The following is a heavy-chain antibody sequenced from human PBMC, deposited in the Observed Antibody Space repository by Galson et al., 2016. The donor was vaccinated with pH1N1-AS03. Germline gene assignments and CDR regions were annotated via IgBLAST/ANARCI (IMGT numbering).Heavy chain of an antibody. CDR1: GHSFDSYW. V-gene: IGHV5-10-1*01. J-gene: IGHJ5*02. CDR2: INPLDSYN. Sequence: QSGAEVKKPGESLRISCQGSGHSFDSYWITWVRQMPGKGLEWMGRINPLDSYNDYNLSFQGHVSFSVDKSIHTAYLQWSSLEASDTGIYYCARQGTTVTANHVWLDTWGQGTLVTVSS. D-gene: IGHD1-14*01. CDR3: ARQGTTVTANHVWLDT.